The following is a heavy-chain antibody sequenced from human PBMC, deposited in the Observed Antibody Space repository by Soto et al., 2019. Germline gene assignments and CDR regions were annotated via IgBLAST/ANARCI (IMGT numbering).Heavy chain of an antibody. CDR2: NSNNNGYT. V-gene: IGHV1-18*01. J-gene: IGHJ4*02. D-gene: IGHD3-10*01. CDR1: GYTFSSYG. CDR3: VSALPWVRGVVTPFCDY. Sequence: ASVKVFCKASGYTFSSYGVTWVRQASGQGLEWMGWNSNNNGYTIYAQKVQGRVTMTTDTSTSIAYMELRSLRSDDTAVYFCVSALPWVRGVVTPFCDYWGQGTLVTVSS.